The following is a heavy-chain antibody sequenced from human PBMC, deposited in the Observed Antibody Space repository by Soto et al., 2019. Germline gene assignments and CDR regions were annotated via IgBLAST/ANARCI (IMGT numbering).Heavy chain of an antibody. CDR3: TRMWELKPFDY. Sequence: EVQLVESGGGLVQPGGSLKLSCAASGFTFSGSAMHCVRQASGKGLEWVGRIRSKANSYATAYAASVKGRFTISRDDSKNTAYLQMNSLKTEDTAVYYCTRMWELKPFDYWGQGTLVTVSS. CDR2: IRSKANSYAT. J-gene: IGHJ4*02. V-gene: IGHV3-73*02. D-gene: IGHD1-26*01. CDR1: GFTFSGSA.